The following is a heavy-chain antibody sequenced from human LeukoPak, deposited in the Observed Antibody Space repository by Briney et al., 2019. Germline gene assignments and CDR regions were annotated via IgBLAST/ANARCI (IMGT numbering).Heavy chain of an antibody. CDR1: GFTFRSYW. J-gene: IGHJ4*02. CDR2: ISGSGGRT. Sequence: GGSLRLSCAASGFTFRSYWMSWVRQAPGKGLEWVSAISGSGGRTYYAESVKGRFTISRDNNENTLYLQMNSLRAEDTAVYYCAKAAQVAGRPNLGGHFDYWGQGTLVTVSS. V-gene: IGHV3-23*01. D-gene: IGHD6-6*01. CDR3: AKAAQVAGRPNLGGHFDY.